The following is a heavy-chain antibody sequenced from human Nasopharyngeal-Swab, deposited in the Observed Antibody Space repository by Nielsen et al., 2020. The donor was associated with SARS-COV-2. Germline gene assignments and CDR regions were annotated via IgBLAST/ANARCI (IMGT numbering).Heavy chain of an antibody. D-gene: IGHD2-15*01. CDR2: IYPGDSDT. Sequence: GESLKISCTGSGYIFPAYWIAWVRQLPGKGLEWLGIIYPGDSDTTYSPSFQGQVTISADKSISTAYLQWSSLKASDTAMYYCARRPSAYCSGGSCYSPNSDYYYGMDVWGQGTTVTVSS. V-gene: IGHV5-51*01. J-gene: IGHJ6*02. CDR1: GYIFPAYW. CDR3: ARRPSAYCSGGSCYSPNSDYYYGMDV.